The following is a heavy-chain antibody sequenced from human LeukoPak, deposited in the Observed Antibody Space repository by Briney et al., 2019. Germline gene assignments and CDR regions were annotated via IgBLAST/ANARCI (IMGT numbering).Heavy chain of an antibody. CDR3: AREPCDYDILTGARWGAFDI. CDR2: IYYSGST. J-gene: IGHJ3*02. V-gene: IGHV4-30-4*01. CDR1: GGSISSGDYY. Sequence: SETLSLTCTVSGGSISSGDYYWSWIRQPPGKGLEWIGYIYYSGSTYYNPSLKSRVTISVDTSKNQFSLKLSSVTAADTAVYYCAREPCDYDILTGARWGAFDIWGQGTMVTVSS. D-gene: IGHD3-9*01.